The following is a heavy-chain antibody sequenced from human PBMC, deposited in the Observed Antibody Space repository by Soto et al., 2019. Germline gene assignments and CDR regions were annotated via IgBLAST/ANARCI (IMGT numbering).Heavy chain of an antibody. CDR2: ISSSSSYT. J-gene: IGHJ4*02. D-gene: IGHD3-9*01. V-gene: IGHV3-11*05. Sequence: GGSLRLSCAASGFTFSDYYMSWIRQAPGKGLEWVSYISSSSSYTNYADSVKGRFTISRDNAKNSLYLQMNGLRAEDTAVYYCASELRYFDWPLPSSDYWGQGTLVTVSS. CDR3: ASELRYFDWPLPSSDY. CDR1: GFTFSDYY.